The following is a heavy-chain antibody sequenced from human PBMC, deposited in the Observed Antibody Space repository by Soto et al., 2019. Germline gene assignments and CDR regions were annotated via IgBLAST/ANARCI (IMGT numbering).Heavy chain of an antibody. J-gene: IGHJ4*02. CDR2: ISGSGGST. D-gene: IGHD2-15*01. CDR3: AKYGCSGGSCYDLNY. CDR1: GFTFSSYA. Sequence: PGGSLRLSCAASGFTFSSYAMSWVHQAPGKGLEWVSAISGSGGSTYYADSVKGRFTISRDNSKNTLYLQMNSLRAEDTAVYYCAKYGCSGGSCYDLNYWGQGTLVTV. V-gene: IGHV3-23*01.